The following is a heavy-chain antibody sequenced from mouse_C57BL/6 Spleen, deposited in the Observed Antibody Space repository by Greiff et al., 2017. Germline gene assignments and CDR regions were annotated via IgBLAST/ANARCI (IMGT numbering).Heavy chain of an antibody. J-gene: IGHJ4*01. CDR2: INPSNGGT. Sequence: QLQQPGTELVKPGASVKLSCKASGYTFTSYWMHWVKQRPGQGLEWIGNINPSNGGTNYNEKFKSKATLTVDKSSSTAYMQLSSLTSEDSAVYCCARGRGGVYYAMDYWGQGTSVTVSS. CDR3: ARGRGGVYYAMDY. V-gene: IGHV1-53*01. CDR1: GYTFTSYW.